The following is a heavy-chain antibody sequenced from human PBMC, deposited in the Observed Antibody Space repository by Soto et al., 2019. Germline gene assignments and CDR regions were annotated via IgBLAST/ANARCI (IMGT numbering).Heavy chain of an antibody. CDR3: AIDSSGWSKGDFYFDY. J-gene: IGHJ4*02. CDR2: IYPGDSDT. D-gene: IGHD6-19*01. Sequence: PGESLKISCKGSGYSFTSYWIGWVRQMPGKGLEWMGIIYPGDSDTRYSPSFQGQVTISADKSISTAYLQWSSLKASDTAMYYCAIDSSGWSKGDFYFDYWGQGTLVTVSS. CDR1: GYSFTSYW. V-gene: IGHV5-51*01.